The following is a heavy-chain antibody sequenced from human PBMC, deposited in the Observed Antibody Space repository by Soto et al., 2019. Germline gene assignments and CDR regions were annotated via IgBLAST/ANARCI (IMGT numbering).Heavy chain of an antibody. J-gene: IGHJ4*02. CDR1: GFTFTSSA. CDR3: AADMYYYDSSGYLGFDY. CDR2: IVVGSGNT. V-gene: IGHV1-58*01. Sequence: SVKVSCKASGFTFTSSAVQWVRQARGQRLEWIGWIVVGSGNTNYAQKFQERVTITRDMSTSTAYMELSSLRSEDTAVYCCAADMYYYDSSGYLGFDYWGQGTLVTVSS. D-gene: IGHD3-22*01.